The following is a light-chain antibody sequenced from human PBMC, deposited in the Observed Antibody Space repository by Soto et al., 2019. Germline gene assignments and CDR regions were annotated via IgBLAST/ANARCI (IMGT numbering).Light chain of an antibody. CDR2: AAS. Sequence: DIQMTQSPSSLSAFVGDTVTITRRASQDISNFLAWYQQKPGKVPKLLIYAASTLQSGVPSRFSGSGSGTDFTLTISSLQPEDVATYYCQKCKIAPFTFGGGTEVEMK. CDR1: QDISNF. CDR3: QKCKIAPFT. V-gene: IGKV1-27*01. J-gene: IGKJ4*01.